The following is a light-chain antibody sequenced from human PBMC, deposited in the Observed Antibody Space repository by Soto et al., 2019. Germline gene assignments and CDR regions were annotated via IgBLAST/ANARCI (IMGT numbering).Light chain of an antibody. Sequence: DIQMTQSPSTLSASVGDRVTITCRASQSISSWLAWYQQKPGKAPKLLIYDASSLESGVPSRFSGSGSGTEFTLTISSRQPDDLATDYCQQYNSYSFSFGPGTKVDIK. CDR3: QQYNSYSFS. V-gene: IGKV1-5*01. CDR1: QSISSW. J-gene: IGKJ3*01. CDR2: DAS.